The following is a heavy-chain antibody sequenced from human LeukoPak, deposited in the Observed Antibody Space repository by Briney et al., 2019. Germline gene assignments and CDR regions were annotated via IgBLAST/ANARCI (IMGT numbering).Heavy chain of an antibody. CDR3: ARGGLYGDYFDY. CDR2: ISGSSSHI. J-gene: IGHJ4*02. CDR1: GFTFSTYN. Sequence: SGGSLRLSCAASGFTFSTYNMNWVRQAPGKGLVGVSSISGSSSHIYYADSVKGRFTISRDNAKNSLYLQMNSLRAEDTAVYYCARGGLYGDYFDYWGQGTLVTVSS. V-gene: IGHV3-21*01. D-gene: IGHD4-17*01.